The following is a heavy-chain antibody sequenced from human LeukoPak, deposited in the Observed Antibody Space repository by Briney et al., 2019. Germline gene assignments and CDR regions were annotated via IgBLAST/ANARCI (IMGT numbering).Heavy chain of an antibody. Sequence: SETLSLTCTVSGGSLSGYYWSWIRQPPGKGLEWIAYIYYSGSTSCNPSLKSRVTISVDTSKNQFSLKLSSVTAADTAVYYCARQPDRRQLVLWGQGALVTVSS. CDR1: GGSLSGYY. CDR2: IYYSGST. D-gene: IGHD6-13*01. V-gene: IGHV4-59*08. CDR3: ARQPDRRQLVL. J-gene: IGHJ1*01.